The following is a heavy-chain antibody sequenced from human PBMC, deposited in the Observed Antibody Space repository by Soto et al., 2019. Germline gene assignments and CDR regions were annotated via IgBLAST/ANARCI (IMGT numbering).Heavy chain of an antibody. Sequence: ASVKVSCKASGYTFTGYYMHWVRQAPGQGLEWMGWINPNSGGTNYAQKFQGWVTVTRDTSISTAYMELSRLRSDDTAVYYCARGRHYDILTGYYPYYYYYGMDVWGKGTTVTVSS. V-gene: IGHV1-2*04. J-gene: IGHJ6*04. CDR3: ARGRHYDILTGYYPYYYYYGMDV. CDR2: INPNSGGT. D-gene: IGHD3-9*01. CDR1: GYTFTGYY.